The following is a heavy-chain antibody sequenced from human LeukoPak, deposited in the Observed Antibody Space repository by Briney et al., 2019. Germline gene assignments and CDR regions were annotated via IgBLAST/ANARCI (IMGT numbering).Heavy chain of an antibody. CDR3: ARHPDMTTGGDI. CDR1: GFTFSSYA. D-gene: IGHD4-17*01. CDR2: ISSNGGST. Sequence: PGGSLRLSYAASGFTFSSYAMSWVRQAPGKGLEYVSAISSNGGSTYYANSVKGRFTISRDNSKNTLYLQMGSLRAEDMAVYYCARHPDMTTGGDIWGQGTMVTVSS. V-gene: IGHV3-64*01. J-gene: IGHJ3*02.